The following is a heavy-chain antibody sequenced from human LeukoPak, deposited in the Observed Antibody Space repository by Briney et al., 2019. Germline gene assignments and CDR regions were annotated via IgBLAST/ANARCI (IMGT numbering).Heavy chain of an antibody. Sequence: PSETLSFTCTVSGGSISSSSYYWGWIRQPPGKGLEWIGSIYYSGSTYYNPSLKSRVTISVDTSKNQFSLKLSSVTAADTAVYYCARLNRQQLVRIDYWGQGTLVTVSS. D-gene: IGHD6-13*01. CDR3: ARLNRQQLVRIDY. V-gene: IGHV4-39*01. CDR1: GGSISSSSYY. J-gene: IGHJ4*02. CDR2: IYYSGST.